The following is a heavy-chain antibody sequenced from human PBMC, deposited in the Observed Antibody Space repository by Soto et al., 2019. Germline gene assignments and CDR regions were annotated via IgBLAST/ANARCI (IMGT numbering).Heavy chain of an antibody. CDR3: ARGRRGTTVTNPLDY. J-gene: IGHJ4*02. Sequence: SETLSLTYAVYGGSFSGYYWSLIRQPPGKGLEWIGEINHSGSTNYNPSLKSRVTISVDTSKNQFSLKLSSVTAADTAVYYCARGRRGTTVTNPLDYWGQGTLVTVSS. CDR1: GGSFSGYY. D-gene: IGHD4-17*01. V-gene: IGHV4-34*01. CDR2: INHSGST.